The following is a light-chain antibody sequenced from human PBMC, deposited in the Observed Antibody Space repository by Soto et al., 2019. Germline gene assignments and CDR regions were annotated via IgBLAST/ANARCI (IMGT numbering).Light chain of an antibody. V-gene: IGKV1-8*01. CDR1: QGISSY. Sequence: AILMTQSPSSLSAWTGDIFTITCRASQGISSYLAWYQQKPGKAPKLLIYAASTLQSGVPSRFSGSGSGTDFTLTISCLQSEDFATYYCQQYYSFPWTFGQGTKVDIK. CDR2: AAS. CDR3: QQYYSFPWT. J-gene: IGKJ1*01.